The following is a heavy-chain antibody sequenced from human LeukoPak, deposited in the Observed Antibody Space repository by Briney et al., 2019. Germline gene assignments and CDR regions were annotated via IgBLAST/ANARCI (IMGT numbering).Heavy chain of an antibody. CDR1: GGSISSYY. CDR2: IHHGVSP. D-gene: IGHD1-26*01. CDR3: ARDILMVGATHYFDY. J-gene: IGHJ4*02. V-gene: IGHV4-59*01. Sequence: SETLSLTCTVSGGSISSYYWSWIRQPPGKGLEWIGCIHHGVSPTYNPSLKSRVTMSVDTSKNQFSLKVNSVTAADTAVYYCARDILMVGATHYFDYWGQGTLVTVSS.